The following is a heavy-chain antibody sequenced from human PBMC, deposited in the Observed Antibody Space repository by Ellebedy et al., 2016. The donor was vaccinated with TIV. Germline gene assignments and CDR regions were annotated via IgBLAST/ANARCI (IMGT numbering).Heavy chain of an antibody. Sequence: GGSLRLSXAASGFTVSSNYMSWVRQAPGKGLEWVSVIYSGGNTYYADSVKGRFTISRDNSKNTLYLQMNSLRAEDTAVYYCARAAYGSGSYRDYWGQGTLVTVSS. CDR2: IYSGGNT. CDR1: GFTVSSNY. D-gene: IGHD3-10*01. J-gene: IGHJ4*02. V-gene: IGHV3-53*05. CDR3: ARAAYGSGSYRDY.